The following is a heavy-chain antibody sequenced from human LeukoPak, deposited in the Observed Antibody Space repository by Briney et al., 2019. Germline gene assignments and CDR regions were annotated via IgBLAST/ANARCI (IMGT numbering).Heavy chain of an antibody. CDR2: IIPIFGTA. Sequence: SVKVSCKASGYTFTSYDINWVRQATGQGLEWMGRIIPIFGTANYAQKFQGRVTITTDESTSTAYMELSSLRSEDTAVYYCARNGHFDWSAPNWFDPWGQGTLVTVSS. D-gene: IGHD3-9*01. J-gene: IGHJ5*02. V-gene: IGHV1-69*05. CDR3: ARNGHFDWSAPNWFDP. CDR1: GYTFTSYD.